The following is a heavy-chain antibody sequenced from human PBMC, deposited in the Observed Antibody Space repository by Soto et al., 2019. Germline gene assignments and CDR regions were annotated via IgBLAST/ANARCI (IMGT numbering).Heavy chain of an antibody. CDR3: ARDQSGTYCSGGSCYDAAEPPCDY. CDR2: ISSSSSYI. D-gene: IGHD2-15*01. J-gene: IGHJ4*02. V-gene: IGHV3-21*01. Sequence: EVQLVESGGGLVKPGGSLRLSCAASGFTFSSYSMNWVRQAPGKGLEWVSSISSSSSYIYYADSVKGRFTISRDNAKNSLDLQMNSLRAEDTAVYYCARDQSGTYCSGGSCYDAAEPPCDYWGQGTLVTVSS. CDR1: GFTFSSYS.